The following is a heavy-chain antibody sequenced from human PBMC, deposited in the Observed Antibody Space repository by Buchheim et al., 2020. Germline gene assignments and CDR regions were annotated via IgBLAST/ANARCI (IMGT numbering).Heavy chain of an antibody. CDR3: ARETSPPASAFDF. V-gene: IGHV1-2*02. Sequence: QVRLVQSGAVVKKPGASVKLSCEASGYTFSGYYLHWLRQAPGQGLEWLGFVNPKSGVPNIARDFQGRATMTRDTSVSTVYMELSGLRSDDTAIYFCARETSPPASAFDFWGQGT. J-gene: IGHJ3*01. D-gene: IGHD2-2*01. CDR1: GYTFSGYY. CDR2: VNPKSGVP.